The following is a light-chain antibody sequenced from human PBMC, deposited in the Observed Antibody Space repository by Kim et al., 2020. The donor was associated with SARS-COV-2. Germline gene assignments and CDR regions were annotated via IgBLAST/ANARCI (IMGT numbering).Light chain of an antibody. V-gene: IGKV3-11*01. Sequence: VVRQSPATLSLSPGERATLSCRASQSVGTYLAWYQQKPGQAPRLLIYDASKRATGIPARFRGSGSGTDFTLTIGTLEPEDSAVYYCQQRGNFGQGKRLEIK. J-gene: IGKJ5*01. CDR2: DAS. CDR3: QQRGN. CDR1: QSVGTY.